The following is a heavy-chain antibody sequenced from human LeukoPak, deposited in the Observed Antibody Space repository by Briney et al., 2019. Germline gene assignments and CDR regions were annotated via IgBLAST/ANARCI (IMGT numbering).Heavy chain of an antibody. D-gene: IGHD3-22*01. CDR3: AKDLVDTSGYYYVEYFQN. Sequence: GGSLRLSCAASGITFSSYAMSWVRQAPGKGLEWVSGISGNGGGTYYADSVKGRFTISRDNSKNTLYLQMNSLRAEDTAVYYCAKDLVDTSGYYYVEYFQNWGQGTLVTVSS. CDR1: GITFSSYA. CDR2: ISGNGGGT. V-gene: IGHV3-23*01. J-gene: IGHJ1*01.